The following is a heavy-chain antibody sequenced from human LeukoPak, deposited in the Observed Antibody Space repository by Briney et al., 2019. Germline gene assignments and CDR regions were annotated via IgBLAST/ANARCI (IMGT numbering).Heavy chain of an antibody. CDR3: ARGIYGDYVLDY. D-gene: IGHD4-17*01. V-gene: IGHV3-21*01. Sequence: GXSLRLSCAASGFTFSSYSMNWVRQAPGKGLEWVSSISSSSSYIYYADSVKGRFTISRDNAKNSLYLQMNSLRAEDTAVYYCARGIYGDYVLDYWGQGTLVTVSS. CDR2: ISSSSSYI. J-gene: IGHJ4*02. CDR1: GFTFSSYS.